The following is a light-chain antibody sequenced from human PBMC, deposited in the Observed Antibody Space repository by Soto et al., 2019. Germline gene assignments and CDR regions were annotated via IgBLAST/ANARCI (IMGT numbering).Light chain of an antibody. CDR2: WTS. CDR1: QSVLHGSNNKNL. CDR3: QKYYYFPPAFT. Sequence: DIVMTQSPDSLAVSLGERATINCRSSQSVLHGSNNKNLLAWYQQKPGQPPKLLIYWTSTRESGVPDRFSGSGSVKDFTLTITSLQAKDVAFYYCQKYYYFPPAFTFGPGTKVDIK. V-gene: IGKV4-1*01. J-gene: IGKJ3*01.